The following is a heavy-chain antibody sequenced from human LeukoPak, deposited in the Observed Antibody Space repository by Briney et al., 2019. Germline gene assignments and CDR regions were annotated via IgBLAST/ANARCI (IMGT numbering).Heavy chain of an antibody. CDR3: AASPDYYDSSGYSYYFDY. CDR2: IVVGSGNT. J-gene: IGHJ4*02. Sequence: SVKVSCKASGFTFTSSAVQWVRQARGQRLEWIGWIVVGSGNTNCAQKFQERVTITRDMSTSTAYMELSSLRSEDTAVYYCAASPDYYDSSGYSYYFDYWGQGTLVTVSS. D-gene: IGHD3-22*01. CDR1: GFTFTSSA. V-gene: IGHV1-58*01.